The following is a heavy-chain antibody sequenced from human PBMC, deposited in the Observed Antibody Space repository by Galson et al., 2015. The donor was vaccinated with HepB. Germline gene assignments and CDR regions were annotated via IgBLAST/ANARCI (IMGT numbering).Heavy chain of an antibody. V-gene: IGHV3-7*03. CDR3: ARDKASGTTDY. Sequence: SLRLSCAASGLTFSNYFMSWIRQAPGKGLEWVANINQDGSEKYYVDSIKGRFTISRDNAKNSLYLQMNSLRAEDTAVYYCARDKASGTTDYWGQGTLVTVSS. CDR1: GLTFSNYF. CDR2: INQDGSEK. D-gene: IGHD3-10*01. J-gene: IGHJ4*02.